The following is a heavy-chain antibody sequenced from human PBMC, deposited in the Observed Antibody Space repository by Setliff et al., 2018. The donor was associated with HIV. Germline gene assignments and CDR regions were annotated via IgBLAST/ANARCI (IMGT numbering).Heavy chain of an antibody. Sequence: GGSLRLSCAASGFTFSSYGMHWVRQAPGKGLEWVAVIWYDGGSKYYADSVKGRFIISRDNSKNTLYLQMNSLRAEDTAVYYCAKPYRGSVVRDQGYMDVWGKGTTVTVSS. V-gene: IGHV3-33*08. CDR2: IWYDGGSK. D-gene: IGHD3-10*01. J-gene: IGHJ6*03. CDR1: GFTFSSYG. CDR3: AKPYRGSVVRDQGYMDV.